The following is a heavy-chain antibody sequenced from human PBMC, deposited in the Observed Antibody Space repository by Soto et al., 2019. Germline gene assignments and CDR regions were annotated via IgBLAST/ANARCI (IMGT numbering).Heavy chain of an antibody. V-gene: IGHV1-69*01. CDR2: IIPIFGTA. D-gene: IGHD3-22*01. CDR3: AREANYYYDSSASDAFDI. Sequence: QVQLVQSGAEVKKPGSSVKVSCKASGGTFSSYAISWVRQAPGQGLEWMGGIIPIFGTANYAQKFQGRVTITADESTSTAYRELSSLRSEDRAVYYCAREANYYYDSSASDAFDIWGQGTMVTVSS. J-gene: IGHJ3*02. CDR1: GGTFSSYA.